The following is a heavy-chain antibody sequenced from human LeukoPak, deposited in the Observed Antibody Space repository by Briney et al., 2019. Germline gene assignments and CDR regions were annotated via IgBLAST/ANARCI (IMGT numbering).Heavy chain of an antibody. CDR1: GFTFSSYG. J-gene: IGHJ3*02. Sequence: PGRSLRLSCAASGFTFSSYGMHWVRQAPGKGLERVAVISYDGSNKYYADSVKGRFTISRDNSKNTLYLQMNSLRAEDTAVYYCAKVFYGGNSRAFDIWGQGTMVTVSS. CDR3: AKVFYGGNSRAFDI. CDR2: ISYDGSNK. V-gene: IGHV3-30*18. D-gene: IGHD4-23*01.